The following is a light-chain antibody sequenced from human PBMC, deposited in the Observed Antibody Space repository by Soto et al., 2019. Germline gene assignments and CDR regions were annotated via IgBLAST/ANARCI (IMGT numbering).Light chain of an antibody. V-gene: IGKV1-27*01. CDR2: AAS. Sequence: DIQMTQSPSSLSASVGDRVTITCRASQGISNYLAWYQQKPGKVPKLLIYAASTLQSGVPSRFRGSGSGTDFTLHISTLPPEDVATYYCQKYNSAPQTFGQGTKVDIK. J-gene: IGKJ1*01. CDR3: QKYNSAPQT. CDR1: QGISNY.